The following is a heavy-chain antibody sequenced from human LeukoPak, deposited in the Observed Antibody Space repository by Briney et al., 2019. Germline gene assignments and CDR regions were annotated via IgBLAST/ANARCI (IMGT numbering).Heavy chain of an antibody. V-gene: IGHV3-53*04. CDR1: GFXVSSNQ. D-gene: IGHD3-10*01. CDR2: IYSGGST. Sequence: PGGSLRLSCAATGFXVSSNQISWVRQAPGKGLEWVSVIYSGGSTQYADSVKGRFTISRHNSKNTLYFQMNSLRAEDTAVYYCARGISSAWYGMDVWGQGTTVTVSS. CDR3: ARGISSAWYGMDV. J-gene: IGHJ6*02.